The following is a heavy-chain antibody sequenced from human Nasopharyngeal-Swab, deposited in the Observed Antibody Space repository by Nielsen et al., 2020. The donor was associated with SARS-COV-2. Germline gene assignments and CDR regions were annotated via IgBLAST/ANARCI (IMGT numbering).Heavy chain of an antibody. V-gene: IGHV3-21*06. CDR2: ISPTSDYI. CDR3: VRGSYGHYDS. Sequence: GESLKISCAASGFTFSSYTMNWVRQAPGKGLEWVSSISPTSDYIYYAESVKGRFTISRANAKNSLFLQMNSLRAEETAIYYCVRGSYGHYDSWGQGALITVSS. CDR1: GFTFSSYT. J-gene: IGHJ5*01. D-gene: IGHD4-17*01.